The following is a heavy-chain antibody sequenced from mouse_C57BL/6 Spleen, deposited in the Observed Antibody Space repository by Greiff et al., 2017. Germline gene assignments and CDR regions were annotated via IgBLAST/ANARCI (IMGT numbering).Heavy chain of an antibody. Sequence: EVQLQQSGAELVRPGASVKLSCTASGFNIKDYYMHWVKQRPEQGLEWIGRIDPEDGDTEYAPKFQGKATMTADTSSNTAYLQRSSLTSEDTAVYYCTRGLPVTTYDFDYWGQGTTLTVAS. CDR1: GFNIKDYY. J-gene: IGHJ2*01. CDR3: TRGLPVTTYDFDY. D-gene: IGHD2-13*01. V-gene: IGHV14-1*01. CDR2: IDPEDGDT.